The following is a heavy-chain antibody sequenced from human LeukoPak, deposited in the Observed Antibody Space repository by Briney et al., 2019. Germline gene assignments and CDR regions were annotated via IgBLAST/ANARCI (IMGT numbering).Heavy chain of an antibody. Sequence: SETLSLTCAVSGYSISSGYYWGWIRQPPGKGLEWIGSIYHSGSTYYNPSLKSRVTISVDTSKNQFSLKLSSVTGADTAVYYCARHWAVAGTTLDYWGQGTLVTVSS. CDR2: IYHSGST. CDR3: ARHWAVAGTTLDY. V-gene: IGHV4-38-2*01. J-gene: IGHJ4*02. D-gene: IGHD6-19*01. CDR1: GYSISSGYY.